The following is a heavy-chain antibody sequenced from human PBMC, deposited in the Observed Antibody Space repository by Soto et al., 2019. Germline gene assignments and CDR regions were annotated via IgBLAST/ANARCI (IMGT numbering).Heavy chain of an antibody. V-gene: IGHV3-23*01. CDR1: GFTFSSHA. J-gene: IGHJ4*02. CDR3: AKRCTLIGEVKLTPEFNY. D-gene: IGHD3-3*01. CDR2: ISYSGTTT. Sequence: EVQLLESGGGLVQPEGSLRLSCAASGFTFSSHAMSWVRQAPGKGLEWVSAISYSGTTTYYAESVKGRFTISRDNSKNTLYLQMKSLRVEDTAIYYCAKRCTLIGEVKLTPEFNYWGQGTLVTVSS.